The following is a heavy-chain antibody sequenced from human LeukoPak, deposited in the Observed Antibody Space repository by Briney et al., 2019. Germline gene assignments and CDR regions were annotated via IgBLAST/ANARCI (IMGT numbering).Heavy chain of an antibody. Sequence: SETLSLTCTVSGGSISSYYWSCIRQPPGKGLEWIGYIYYSGSTNYNPSLKSRVTISVDTSKNQFSLKLSSVTAADTAVYYCARRGNYYFHYYYMDVWGKGTTVTVSS. D-gene: IGHD2-21*02. CDR2: IYYSGST. CDR3: ARRGNYYFHYYYMDV. CDR1: GGSISSYY. V-gene: IGHV4-59*12. J-gene: IGHJ6*03.